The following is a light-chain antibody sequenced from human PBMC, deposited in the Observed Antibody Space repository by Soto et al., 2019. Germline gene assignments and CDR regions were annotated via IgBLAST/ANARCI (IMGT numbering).Light chain of an antibody. CDR3: TSYSRSSTYVV. CDR2: EVS. J-gene: IGLJ2*01. Sequence: QSALTQPASVSGFPGQSITISCTGTSSDVGDYKYVCWYQQLPGRAPRLMIYEVSNRPSGVSNRFSGSKSGNTASLTISGLQAEDEGEYYCTSYSRSSTYVVFGGGTKLTVL. CDR1: SSDVGDYKY. V-gene: IGLV2-14*01.